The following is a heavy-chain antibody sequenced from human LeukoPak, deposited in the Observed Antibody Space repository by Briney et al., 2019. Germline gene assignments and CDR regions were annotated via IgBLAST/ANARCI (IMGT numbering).Heavy chain of an antibody. D-gene: IGHD3-9*01. J-gene: IGHJ4*02. CDR3: ARVLYDILTGYRNFDY. CDR2: INPNSGGT. Sequence: GASVKVSCKASGYTFTGYYMHWVRQAPGQGLEWMGWINPNSGGTNYALKFQGRVTMTRDTSISTAYMELSRLRSDDTAVYYCARVLYDILTGYRNFDYWGQGTLVTVSS. CDR1: GYTFTGYY. V-gene: IGHV1-2*02.